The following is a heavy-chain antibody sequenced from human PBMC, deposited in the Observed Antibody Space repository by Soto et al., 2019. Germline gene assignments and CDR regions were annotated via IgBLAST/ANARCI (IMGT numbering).Heavy chain of an antibody. J-gene: IGHJ6*02. CDR2: IYYSGST. Sequence: SETLSLTCTVSGGSISSYYWSWIRQPPGKGLEWIGYIYYSGSTNYNPSLKSRVTISVDTSKNQFSLKLSSVTTADTAVYYCARGQVTYYYDSSGPYYYYGMDVWGQGTTVTVSS. CDR3: ARGQVTYYYDSSGPYYYYGMDV. CDR1: GGSISSYY. V-gene: IGHV4-59*01. D-gene: IGHD3-22*01.